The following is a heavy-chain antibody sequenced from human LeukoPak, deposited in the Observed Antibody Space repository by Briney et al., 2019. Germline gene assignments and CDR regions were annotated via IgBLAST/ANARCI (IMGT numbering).Heavy chain of an antibody. V-gene: IGHV1-2*02. D-gene: IGHD2-2*01. Sequence: GASVKVSCKASGYTFTGYYMHWVRQAPGPGLEWMGWINPNSGGTNYAQKFQGRVTTTRDTSISTAYMELSRLRSDDTAVYYCARDWGVVVPAAIPIDYWGQGTLVTVSS. J-gene: IGHJ4*02. CDR3: ARDWGVVVPAAIPIDY. CDR1: GYTFTGYY. CDR2: INPNSGGT.